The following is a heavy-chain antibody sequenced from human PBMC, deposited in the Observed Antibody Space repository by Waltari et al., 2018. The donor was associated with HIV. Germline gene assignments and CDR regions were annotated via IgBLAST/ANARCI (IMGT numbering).Heavy chain of an antibody. Sequence: EVQLLESGGGLVQPGGSLRLSCAASGLTFSNYAMNWVRQTPGRGLEWVSAITVNGVNTYYADSVRGRFTISRDDSKNTLFLQMNSLRAEDTAVYYCAQDPRSYGWSRFGNWGQGTLVTVSS. D-gene: IGHD3-10*01. J-gene: IGHJ4*02. CDR2: ITVNGVNT. CDR3: AQDPRSYGWSRFGN. CDR1: GLTFSNYA. V-gene: IGHV3-23*01.